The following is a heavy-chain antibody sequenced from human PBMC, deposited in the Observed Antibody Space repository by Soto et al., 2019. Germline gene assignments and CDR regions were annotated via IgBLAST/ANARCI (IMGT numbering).Heavy chain of an antibody. V-gene: IGHV4-61*01. CDR3: AMSPVDTYMIYWFDT. CDR2: IYYSGST. J-gene: IGHJ5*01. Sequence: SETLSLTCTVSGDSVTSGNYYWSRIRQPPGKGLEWIGHIYYSGSTNYSPSPKSRVTISLDTSNNQFSLKVTSVTAADTAVYYCAMSPVDTYMIYWFDTWGQGTLVTVSS. CDR1: GDSVTSGNYY. D-gene: IGHD3-16*01.